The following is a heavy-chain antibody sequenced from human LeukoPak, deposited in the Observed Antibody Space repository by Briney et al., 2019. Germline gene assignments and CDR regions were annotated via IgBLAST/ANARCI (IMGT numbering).Heavy chain of an antibody. Sequence: PSETLSLTCTVSGGYISSTSYYWGWIRQPPGKGLEWIGEINHSGSTNYNPSLKSRVTISVDTSKNQFSLKLSSVTAADTAVYYCARHRAPGGTTKRTNYYYYMDVWGKGTTVTISS. CDR1: GGYISSTSYY. CDR2: INHSGST. CDR3: ARHRAPGGTTKRTNYYYYMDV. D-gene: IGHD4-17*01. J-gene: IGHJ6*03. V-gene: IGHV4-39*01.